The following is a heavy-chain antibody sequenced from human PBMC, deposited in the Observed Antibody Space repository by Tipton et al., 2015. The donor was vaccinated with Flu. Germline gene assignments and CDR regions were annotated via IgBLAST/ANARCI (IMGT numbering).Heavy chain of an antibody. V-gene: IGHV4-34*07. Sequence: TLSLTCAVFGESFSGYYGSWVRQSPGKGLEWIGELYHVWTTTYNPSLKSRVTISLDKSKNQFSLKLTSVTPAETAMYYCTANKGGGSYFDYWGQGILVTVSS. D-gene: IGHD1-26*01. J-gene: IGHJ4*02. CDR2: LYHVWTT. CDR1: GESFSGYY. CDR3: TANKGGGSYFDY.